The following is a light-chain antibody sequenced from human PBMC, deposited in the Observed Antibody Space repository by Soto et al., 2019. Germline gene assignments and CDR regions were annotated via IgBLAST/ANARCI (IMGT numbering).Light chain of an antibody. CDR3: ATWYDSLDAGRV. V-gene: IGLV1-44*01. J-gene: IGLJ3*02. CDR2: NNN. Sequence: QSVLTQPPSASGTPGQRVTISCSGSRSNIGNNAVSWYQQFPGTAPKLLIYNNNQRPSGVPDRFSGSKSGTSASLAISGLQSEDEADYYYATWYDSLDAGRVFGGGTKLTVL. CDR1: RSNIGNNA.